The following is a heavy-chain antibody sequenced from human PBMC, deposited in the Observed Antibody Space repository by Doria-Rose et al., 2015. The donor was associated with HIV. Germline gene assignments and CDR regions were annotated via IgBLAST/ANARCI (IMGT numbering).Heavy chain of an antibody. Sequence: QESGPVPVKPTETLTLTCTVSGVSLSSPGMGVSWIRQPPGKALEWLANIFSDDERSYNTSLKSRLTISSGTSKSQVVLTMTDMDPVDTATYYCARIKSSRWYHKYYFDFWGQGTLVIVSA. V-gene: IGHV2-26*01. CDR1: GVSLSSPGMG. CDR2: IFSDDER. J-gene: IGHJ4*02. CDR3: ARIKSSRWYHKYYFDF. D-gene: IGHD6-13*01.